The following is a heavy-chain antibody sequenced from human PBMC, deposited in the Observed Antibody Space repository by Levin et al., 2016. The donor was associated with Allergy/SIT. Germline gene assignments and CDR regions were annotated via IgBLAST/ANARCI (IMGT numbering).Heavy chain of an antibody. Sequence: SETLSLTCAVSGGSISSGGFSWSWIRQPPGKGLEWVGHSYHYGSTYYNPSLKSRVTISVDRSKNQFSLKLSSVTAADTAVYYCARSNIYGSGSSYHNWFDPWGQGTLVTVSS. CDR2: SYHYGST. J-gene: IGHJ5*02. V-gene: IGHV4-30-2*01. D-gene: IGHD3-10*01. CDR3: ARSNIYGSGSSYHNWFDP. CDR1: GGSISSGGFS.